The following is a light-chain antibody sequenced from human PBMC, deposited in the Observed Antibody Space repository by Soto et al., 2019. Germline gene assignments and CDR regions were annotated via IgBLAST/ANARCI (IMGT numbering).Light chain of an antibody. CDR1: NSDVGGYNY. CDR3: ETWDHNTQV. Sequence: QSVVTQPPSASGSLGQSVIISCTGTNSDVGGYNYVSWYQQHPGKAPKLMIFEVNKRPSGVPDRFSGSKSGNTASLTVSGLQAEDEANYYCETWDHNTQVFGGGTKLTVL. CDR2: EVN. J-gene: IGLJ3*02. V-gene: IGLV2-8*01.